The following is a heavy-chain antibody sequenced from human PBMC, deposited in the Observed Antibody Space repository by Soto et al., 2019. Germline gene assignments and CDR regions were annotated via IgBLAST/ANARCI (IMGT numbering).Heavy chain of an antibody. Sequence: GGSLRLSCAPSGFTFSNYAMFWVRQAPGKGLEWVSTIFAGGGSTYYADSVKGRFTISRDNSKNILFLQMDSLRAEDTAVYFCAKDLIRGDGYIDFDYWGQGTLVTVSS. J-gene: IGHJ4*02. D-gene: IGHD3-10*01. CDR3: AKDLIRGDGYIDFDY. V-gene: IGHV3-23*01. CDR1: GFTFSNYA. CDR2: IFAGGGST.